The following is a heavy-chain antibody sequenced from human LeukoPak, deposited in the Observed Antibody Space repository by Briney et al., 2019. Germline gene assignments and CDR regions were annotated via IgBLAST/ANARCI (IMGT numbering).Heavy chain of an antibody. CDR2: ISGSGGST. CDR3: AKPEGYCSSTSCSWGAFDI. V-gene: IGHV3-23*01. CDR1: GFTFSSYA. Sequence: GGSLRLSCAASGFTFSSYAMSWVRQAPGKGLEWVSAISGSGGSTYYADSVKGRFTISRDNSNNTLYLQMNSLRAEDTAVYYCAKPEGYCSSTSCSWGAFDIWGQGTMVTVSS. D-gene: IGHD2-2*01. J-gene: IGHJ3*02.